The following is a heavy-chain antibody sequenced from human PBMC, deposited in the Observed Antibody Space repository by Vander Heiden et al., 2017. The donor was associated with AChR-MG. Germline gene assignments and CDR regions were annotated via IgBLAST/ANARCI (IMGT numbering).Heavy chain of an antibody. J-gene: IGHJ6*02. D-gene: IGHD2-2*01. CDR3: ARDIVVVPAAGYVVYGMDV. Sequence: QVQLQESGPGLVKPSETLSLTCTVAGGPISSYYWRWIRQPAGKGLEGMGRIYTRGSTNYNPSLKSRVTMSVDTSKNQFSLKLSSVTAADTAVYYCARDIVVVPAAGYVVYGMDVWGQGTTVTVSS. V-gene: IGHV4-4*07. CDR1: GGPISSYY. CDR2: IYTRGST.